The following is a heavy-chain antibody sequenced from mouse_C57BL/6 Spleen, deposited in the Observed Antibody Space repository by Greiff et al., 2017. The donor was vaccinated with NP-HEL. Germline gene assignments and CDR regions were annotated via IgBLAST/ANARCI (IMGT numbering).Heavy chain of an antibody. Sequence: VQLQQPGAELVMPGASVKLSCKASGYTFTSYWMHWVKQRPGQGLEWIGEIDPSDSYTNYNQKFKGKSTLTVDKSSSTAYMQLSSLTSEDSAVYYCARLYGSSSYYFDYWGQGTTLTVSS. J-gene: IGHJ2*01. V-gene: IGHV1-69*01. D-gene: IGHD1-1*01. CDR2: IDPSDSYT. CDR1: GYTFTSYW. CDR3: ARLYGSSSYYFDY.